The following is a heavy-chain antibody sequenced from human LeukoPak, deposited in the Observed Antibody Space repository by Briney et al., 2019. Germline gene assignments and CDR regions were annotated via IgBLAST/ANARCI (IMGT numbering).Heavy chain of an antibody. Sequence: SETLSLTCTVSGGSISTSSYYWGWIRQPPGKGLECGGSIYYSVSTYYNPSLRSRVTISVDTSKSQFSLKLSSVTAADTAVYYCARRDDSSGYHKIFDYWGQGTLVTVSS. CDR1: GGSISTSSYY. CDR2: IYYSVST. J-gene: IGHJ4*02. D-gene: IGHD3-22*01. V-gene: IGHV4-39*01. CDR3: ARRDDSSGYHKIFDY.